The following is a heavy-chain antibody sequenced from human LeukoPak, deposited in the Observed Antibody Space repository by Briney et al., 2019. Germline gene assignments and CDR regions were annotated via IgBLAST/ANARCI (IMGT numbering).Heavy chain of an antibody. CDR3: ARPRDSSGGYFDY. Sequence: PSETLSLTCTVSGGSISSSSYYWGWIRQPPGKGLEWIGSIYYSGGTYYNPSLKSRVTISVDTSKNQFSLKLSSVTAADTAVYYCARPRDSSGGYFDYWGQGTLVTVSS. CDR1: GGSISSSSYY. CDR2: IYYSGGT. J-gene: IGHJ4*02. D-gene: IGHD6-19*01. V-gene: IGHV4-39*01.